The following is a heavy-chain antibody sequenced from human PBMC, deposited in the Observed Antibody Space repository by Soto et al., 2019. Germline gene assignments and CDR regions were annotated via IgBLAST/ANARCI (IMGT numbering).Heavy chain of an antibody. V-gene: IGHV1-58*01. CDR3: AAGRTGGSYYGMDV. Sequence: SVKVSCKVSGFTFSDSAVQWVRQARGQGLEWIGWIVAGSGNTNYAQKFQERVTITRDMSTSTAYMELSSLRSDDTAVYYCAAGRTGGSYYGMDVWGQGTTVTVSS. CDR2: IVAGSGNT. J-gene: IGHJ6*02. CDR1: GFTFSDSA. D-gene: IGHD2-2*01.